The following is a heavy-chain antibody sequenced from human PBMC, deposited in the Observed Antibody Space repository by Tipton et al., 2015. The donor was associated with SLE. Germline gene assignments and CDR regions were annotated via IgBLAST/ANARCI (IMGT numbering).Heavy chain of an antibody. CDR2: ISSSSSTI. J-gene: IGHJ4*02. D-gene: IGHD3-10*01. V-gene: IGHV3-48*04. CDR1: GFTFSSYS. Sequence: SLRLSCAASGFTFSSYSMNWVRQAPGKGLEWVAYISSSSSTIYYADSVKGRFTISRDNAKNSLYLQMNSLRAEDTAVYYCARGTVMDYWGQGALVTVSS. CDR3: ARGTVMDY.